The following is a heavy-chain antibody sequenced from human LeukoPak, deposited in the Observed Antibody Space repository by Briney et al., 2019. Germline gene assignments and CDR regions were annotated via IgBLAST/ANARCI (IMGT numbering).Heavy chain of an antibody. V-gene: IGHV4-39*07. CDR1: GGSISSSSYY. D-gene: IGHD2-2*01. J-gene: IGHJ5*02. Sequence: SENLSLTCTVSGGSISSSSYYWGWIRQPPGKGLEWIGEIYHSGSTNYNLSLKSRVTISVDKSKNQFSLKLNSVTAADTAVYYCARDYCTSTTCPNWFDPWGQGTLVTVSS. CDR3: ARDYCTSTTCPNWFDP. CDR2: IYHSGST.